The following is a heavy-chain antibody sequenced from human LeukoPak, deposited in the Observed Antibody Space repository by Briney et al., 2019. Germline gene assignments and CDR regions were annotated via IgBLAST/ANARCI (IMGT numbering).Heavy chain of an antibody. J-gene: IGHJ5*01. D-gene: IGHD3-10*01. CDR2: IHSRSSYT. Sequence: PGGSLRLSCAASGFTFSNSWMTWVRQAPGKGLEWVSYIHSRSSYTNYADSVQGRFTISRDNAKNSLCLELNSLRAEDTAIYYCARGLRSGSDWFDSWGQGTLVSVSS. V-gene: IGHV3-11*05. CDR3: ARGLRSGSDWFDS. CDR1: GFTFSNSW.